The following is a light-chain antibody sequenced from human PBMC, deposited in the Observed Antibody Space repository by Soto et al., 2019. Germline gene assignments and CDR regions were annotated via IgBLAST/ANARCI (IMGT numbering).Light chain of an antibody. CDR1: QSISSY. J-gene: IGKJ2*01. CDR2: AAS. V-gene: IGKV1-39*01. Sequence: DIQMTQSPSSLSASVGDRVTITCRASQSISSYLNWYQQKPGKAPKLLIYAASSLQSGVPSRFSGRGSGTDFTLTISSLQPEDCATYYCQQSYSTPNTFGQGTKPEIK. CDR3: QQSYSTPNT.